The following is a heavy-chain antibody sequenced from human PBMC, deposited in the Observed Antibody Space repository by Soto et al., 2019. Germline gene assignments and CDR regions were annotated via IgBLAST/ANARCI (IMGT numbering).Heavy chain of an antibody. Sequence: QVQLVESGGGVVQPGRSLRLSCAASGFTFSSYGMHWVRQAPGKGLEWVAVISYDGSNKYYADSVKGRFTISRDNSKNTLYLQMNSLRAEDTAVYYCAKDRRAGKEQQLSAYYYYGMDVW. CDR3: AKDRRAGKEQQLSAYYYYGMDV. CDR1: GFTFSSYG. V-gene: IGHV3-30*18. CDR2: ISYDGSNK. J-gene: IGHJ6*01. D-gene: IGHD6-13*01.